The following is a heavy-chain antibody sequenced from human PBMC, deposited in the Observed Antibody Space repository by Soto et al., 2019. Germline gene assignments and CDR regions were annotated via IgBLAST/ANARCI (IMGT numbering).Heavy chain of an antibody. CDR1: GFTFSDYY. Sequence: GGSLRLSCEGSGFTFSDYYISWIRQAPGEGLEWISYSSNSGTFSRYADSVKGRFSISRDNTKNLLYLQMNSLRAEDTAVYYCARSGDNYNRLDYWGQGTPVTVSS. J-gene: IGHJ4*02. CDR3: ARSGDNYNRLDY. D-gene: IGHD1-1*01. V-gene: IGHV3-11*06. CDR2: SSNSGTFS.